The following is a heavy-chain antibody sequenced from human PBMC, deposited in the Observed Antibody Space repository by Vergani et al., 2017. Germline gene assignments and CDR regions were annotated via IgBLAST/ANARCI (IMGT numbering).Heavy chain of an antibody. Sequence: EVQLVESGGGLVQPGGSLRLSCAAPGFTVSSNYMSWVRQAPGKGLEWVSVIYSGGSTYYADSVKGRFTISRDNPKNTLYLQMNSLRAEDTAVYYCAIDQHDYGMDVWGQGTTVTVSS. D-gene: IGHD2-21*01. CDR2: IYSGGST. V-gene: IGHV3-66*02. J-gene: IGHJ6*02. CDR3: AIDQHDYGMDV. CDR1: GFTVSSNY.